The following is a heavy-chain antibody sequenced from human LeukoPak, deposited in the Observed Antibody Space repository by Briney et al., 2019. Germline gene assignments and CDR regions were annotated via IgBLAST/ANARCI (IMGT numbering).Heavy chain of an antibody. Sequence: SETLSLTCTVSGGSISSHYWSWIRQPPGKGLEWIGYIYYSGSTNYNPSLKSRVTISVDTSKNQFSLKLSSVTAADTAVYYCARTEGQTYSRSFDYWGQGTLVTVSS. V-gene: IGHV4-59*11. CDR3: ARTEGQTYSRSFDY. CDR2: IYYSGST. J-gene: IGHJ4*02. CDR1: GGSISSHY. D-gene: IGHD2-21*01.